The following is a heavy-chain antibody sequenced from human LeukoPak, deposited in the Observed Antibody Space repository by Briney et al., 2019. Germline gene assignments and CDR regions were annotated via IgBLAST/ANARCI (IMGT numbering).Heavy chain of an antibody. Sequence: SETLSLTCAVYGGSFSGYYWSRIRQPPGKGLEWIGEIDHTGTTNYNPSLKSRVTLSLDTSKSQFSLKLRSVTAADTAVYYCARDVIGVIDYWGQGTLVTVSS. D-gene: IGHD3-10*01. CDR3: ARDVIGVIDY. CDR1: GGSFSGYY. V-gene: IGHV4-34*01. J-gene: IGHJ4*02. CDR2: IDHTGTT.